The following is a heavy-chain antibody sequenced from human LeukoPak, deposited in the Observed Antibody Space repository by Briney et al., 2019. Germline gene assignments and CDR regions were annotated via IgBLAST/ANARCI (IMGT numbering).Heavy chain of an antibody. J-gene: IGHJ6*03. V-gene: IGHV4-30-4*08. D-gene: IGHD2-2*01. CDR3: ARVAIVVVPAAPDIDYYYYYMDV. CDR1: GGSISSGGYY. CDR2: IYYSGSP. Sequence: SETLSLTCTVSGGSISSGGYYWSWIRQPPGKGLEWIGYIYYSGSPYYNPSLKSRVTISVDTSKNQFSLKLSSVTAADTAVYYCARVAIVVVPAAPDIDYYYYYMDVWGKGTTVTVSS.